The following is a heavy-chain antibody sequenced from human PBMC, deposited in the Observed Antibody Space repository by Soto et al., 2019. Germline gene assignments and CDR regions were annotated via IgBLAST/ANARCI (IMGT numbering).Heavy chain of an antibody. J-gene: IGHJ4*02. D-gene: IGHD6-13*01. Sequence: EVQLVESGGGLVKPGGSLRLSCAASGFTFSSYSMNWVRQAPGKGLEWVSSISSSSSYIYYADSVKSRFTISRDNAKNSLYLQMTSLRAEDTAVYYCARTIAAGSYFDYWGQGTLVTVSS. CDR2: ISSSSSYI. CDR3: ARTIAAGSYFDY. V-gene: IGHV3-21*01. CDR1: GFTFSSYS.